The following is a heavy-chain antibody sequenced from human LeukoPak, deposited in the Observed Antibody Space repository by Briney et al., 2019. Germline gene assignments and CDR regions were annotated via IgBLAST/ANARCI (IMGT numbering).Heavy chain of an antibody. CDR2: IRSDGINK. J-gene: IGHJ6*03. V-gene: IGHV3-30*02. D-gene: IGHD3-10*01. Sequence: TGGSLRLSCAASGFTFSNYGMHWVRQAPGKGLEWVAFIRSDGINKYHADSVKGRFTIPRDNSKNTLYLQMNSLRAGDTAVYYCAKLGKTENHYGSGRFSYYYYMDVWGKGTTVTISS. CDR3: AKLGKTENHYGSGRFSYYYYMDV. CDR1: GFTFSNYG.